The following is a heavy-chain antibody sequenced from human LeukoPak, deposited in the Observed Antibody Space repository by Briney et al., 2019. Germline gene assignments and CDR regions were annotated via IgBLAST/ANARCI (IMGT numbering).Heavy chain of an antibody. V-gene: IGHV5-51*01. CDR1: GYSVTTYW. Sequence: GESLKISCKGSGYSVTTYWLGWVRQMPGKGLEWMGMIYPDDSDTRYSPSFQGQVTISADKSISTAYLQWSSLKASDTAMYYCARGCCSGGACYSCFDYWGQGVLVTVSS. CDR2: IYPDDSDT. J-gene: IGHJ4*02. CDR3: ARGCCSGGACYSCFDY. D-gene: IGHD2-15*01.